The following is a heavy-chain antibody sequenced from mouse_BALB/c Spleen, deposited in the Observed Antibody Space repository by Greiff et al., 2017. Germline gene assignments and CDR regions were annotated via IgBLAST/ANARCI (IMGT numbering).Heavy chain of an antibody. CDR1: GFSLTSYG. CDR2: IWGDGSS. CDR3: AKTGKYYAMDY. Sequence: VQGVESGPGLVAPSQSLSITCTVSGFSLTSYGVSWVRQPPGKGLEWLGVIWGDGSSNYHSALISRLSIIKDNSKSQVILNLNSLQTDDTATYYCAKTGKYYAMDYWGQGTSVTVSS. V-gene: IGHV2-3*01. D-gene: IGHD4-1*01. J-gene: IGHJ4*01.